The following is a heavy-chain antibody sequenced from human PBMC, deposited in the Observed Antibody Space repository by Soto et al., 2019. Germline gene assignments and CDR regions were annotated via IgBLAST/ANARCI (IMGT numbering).Heavy chain of an antibody. CDR2: ISYDGSEK. D-gene: IGHD4-17*01. J-gene: IGHJ5*02. CDR3: AKVIGATVLTWETENWFDP. Sequence: QLQLVESGGGVVQPGRSLRLSCAASEFTFRSYGMHWVRQAPGKGLEWVAVISYDGSEKYYADSVKGRFTISRDNSKNTLYLEMNSLRAEDTAVYYCAKVIGATVLTWETENWFDPWGQVTLVTVSS. V-gene: IGHV3-30*18. CDR1: EFTFRSYG.